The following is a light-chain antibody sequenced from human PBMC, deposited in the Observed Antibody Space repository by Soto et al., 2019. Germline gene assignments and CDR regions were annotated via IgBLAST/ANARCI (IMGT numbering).Light chain of an antibody. CDR3: QQYGSSPQDT. CDR2: GAS. CDR1: QSVSSSY. V-gene: IGKV3-20*01. J-gene: IGKJ2*01. Sequence: EIVLTQSPGTLSLSPGERATLSCRASQSVSSSYLAWYQQKPGQAPRLLIYGASSTATGIPDRFSGSGSGTDFTLTISRLEPEDFAVYYCQQYGSSPQDTFGQGTKLEIK.